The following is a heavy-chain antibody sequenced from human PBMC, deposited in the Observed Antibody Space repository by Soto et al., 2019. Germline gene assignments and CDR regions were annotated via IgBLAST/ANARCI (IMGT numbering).Heavy chain of an antibody. CDR3: ARDPYFDY. Sequence: QVHLVESGGGVVQPGRSLRLSCEASGFTFNSYPIHWVRQAPGKGLEWVAVISYDGRNAYYGDSVRGRFTISRDNSKNTVYLQMNSLTPEDTAVYYCARDPYFDYWRQGTLVTVSS. J-gene: IGHJ4*02. CDR1: GFTFNSYP. V-gene: IGHV3-30*04. CDR2: ISYDGRNA.